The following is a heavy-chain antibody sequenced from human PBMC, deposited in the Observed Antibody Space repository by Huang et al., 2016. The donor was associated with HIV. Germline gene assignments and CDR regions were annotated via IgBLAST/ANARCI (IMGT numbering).Heavy chain of an antibody. CDR2: IANDGNNM. V-gene: IGHV3-30-3*01. Sequence: QVQLGESGGGVVQPEKSLRLSCAASGFDFSSYVRNWVRQAPGMGPQWVAVIANDGNNMYYSDSVKGRFIISRDNSKNTLYVQMNSLRGEDTAIYYFARGGILGTSWYRPFDYWGQGTLVTVSS. D-gene: IGHD6-13*01. J-gene: IGHJ4*02. CDR1: GFDFSSYV. CDR3: ARGGILGTSWYRPFDY.